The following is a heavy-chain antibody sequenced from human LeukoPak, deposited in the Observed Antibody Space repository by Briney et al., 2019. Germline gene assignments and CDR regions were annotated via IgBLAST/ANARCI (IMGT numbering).Heavy chain of an antibody. D-gene: IGHD5-18*01. Sequence: ASVKVSCKASGYTFTGYYMHWVRQAPGHGLEWMGWINPNSGGTNYAQKFQGWVTMTRDTSISTAYMELSRLRSDDTAVYYCAREPHTAMVDHWYYYYGMDVWGQGTTVTVSS. V-gene: IGHV1-2*04. CDR2: INPNSGGT. CDR1: GYTFTGYY. J-gene: IGHJ6*02. CDR3: AREPHTAMVDHWYYYYGMDV.